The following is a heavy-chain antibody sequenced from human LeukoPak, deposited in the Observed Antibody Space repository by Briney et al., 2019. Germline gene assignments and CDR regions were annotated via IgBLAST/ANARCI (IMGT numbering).Heavy chain of an antibody. D-gene: IGHD3-10*02. J-gene: IGHJ5*02. CDR2: IYYSGST. CDR1: GGSISSSSYY. V-gene: IGHV4-39*01. Sequence: SETLSLTCTVSGGSISSSSYYWGWIRQPPGKGLEWIGSIYYSGSTYYNPSLKSRVTISVDTSKNQFSLKLSSVTAADTAVYYCARHVRGYGVRSWFDPWGQGTLVTVSS. CDR3: ARHVRGYGVRSWFDP.